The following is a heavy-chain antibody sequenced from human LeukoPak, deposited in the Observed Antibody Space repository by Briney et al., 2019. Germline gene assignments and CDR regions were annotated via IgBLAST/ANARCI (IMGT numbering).Heavy chain of an antibody. CDR1: GGSISSGGYY. CDR2: IYYSGST. J-gene: IGHJ4*02. V-gene: IGHV4-31*03. Sequence: SQTLSLTCTVSGGSISSGGYYWSWIRQHPGTGLEWIGYIYYSGSTYYNPSLKSRVTISVDTSKNQFSLKLSSVTAADTAVYYCARGCKVLRYFDWLFFFDYWGQGTLVTVSS. D-gene: IGHD3-9*01. CDR3: ARGCKVLRYFDWLFFFDY.